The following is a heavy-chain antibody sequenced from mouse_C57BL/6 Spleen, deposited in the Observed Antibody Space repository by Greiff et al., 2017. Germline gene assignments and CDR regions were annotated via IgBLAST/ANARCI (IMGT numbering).Heavy chain of an antibody. Sequence: VRLQQSGPELVKPGASVKISCKASGYAFSSSWMNWVKQRPGKGLEWIGRIYPGDGDTNYNGKFKGKATLTADKSSSTAYMQLSSLTSEDSAVYFCARGSGYVGAMDYWGQGTSVTVSS. D-gene: IGHD3-2*02. V-gene: IGHV1-82*01. CDR3: ARGSGYVGAMDY. CDR2: IYPGDGDT. CDR1: GYAFSSSW. J-gene: IGHJ4*01.